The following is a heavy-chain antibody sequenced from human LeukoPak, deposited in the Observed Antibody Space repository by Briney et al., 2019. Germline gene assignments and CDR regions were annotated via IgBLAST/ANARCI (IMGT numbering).Heavy chain of an antibody. CDR2: IYTSGST. Sequence: PSETLSLTCTVSGGSISSYYWSWIRQPAGKGLEWIGRIYTSGSTNYNPSLKSRVTMSVDPSKNQFSLKLSSVTAADTAVYYCARDNIVVVPAAISLYYYYYYMDVWGKGTTVTVSS. J-gene: IGHJ6*03. CDR1: GGSISSYY. D-gene: IGHD2-2*01. V-gene: IGHV4-4*07. CDR3: ARDNIVVVPAAISLYYYYYYMDV.